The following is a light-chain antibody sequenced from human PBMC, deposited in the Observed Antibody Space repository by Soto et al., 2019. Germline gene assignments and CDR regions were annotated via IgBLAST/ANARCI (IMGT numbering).Light chain of an antibody. J-gene: IGKJ2*02. CDR2: GAS. CDR3: QKYGRTSWT. Sequence: EIVLTQSPGTLSLSPGEGATLSCRASQSVSTNFFAWYQQKPGQAPRLLIYGASTRATGIPDRFSGSGSGTDFTLTISRLEPEDFAVYYCQKYGRTSWTFRQGTK. CDR1: QSVSTNF. V-gene: IGKV3-20*01.